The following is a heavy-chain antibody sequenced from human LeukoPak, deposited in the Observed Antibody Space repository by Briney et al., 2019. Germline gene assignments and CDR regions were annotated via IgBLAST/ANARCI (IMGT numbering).Heavy chain of an antibody. CDR3: ARDLPVSDYYDSSGYRLAWFDP. D-gene: IGHD3-22*01. V-gene: IGHV4-61*02. Sequence: SETLSLTCTVSGGSISSGSYYWSWIRQPAGKGLEWIGRIYTSGSTNYNPSLKSRVTISVDTSKNQFSLKLSSVTAADTAVYYCARDLPVSDYYDSSGYRLAWFDPWGHGTLVTVSS. CDR1: GGSISSGSYY. J-gene: IGHJ5*02. CDR2: IYTSGST.